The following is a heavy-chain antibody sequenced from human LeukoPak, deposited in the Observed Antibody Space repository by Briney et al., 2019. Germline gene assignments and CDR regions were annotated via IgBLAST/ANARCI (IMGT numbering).Heavy chain of an antibody. CDR3: TRLPDDY. CDR1: GFTFCGSA. CDR2: IRSKANSYAT. Sequence: PGGSLRLSCAASGFTFCGSAMHWVRQASGKGLEWVGRIRSKANSYATAYAASVTGRFTISRDDSKNTAYLQMNSLKTEDTAVYYCTRLPDDYWGQGTLVTVSS. V-gene: IGHV3-73*01. J-gene: IGHJ4*02.